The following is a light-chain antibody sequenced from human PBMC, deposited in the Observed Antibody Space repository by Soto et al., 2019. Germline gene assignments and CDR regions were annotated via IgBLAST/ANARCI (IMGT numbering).Light chain of an antibody. V-gene: IGKV1-5*03. J-gene: IGKJ1*01. Sequence: DIQMTQSPSTRPGSGEDRVTITCRASQTISSWLAWYQQKKGQAPKILIYKASTLKSGVPSRFRGSGSGTEFTLTISRLQTDDFETYYCQHYNSYSEAFGQGTKVDIK. CDR1: QTISSW. CDR3: QHYNSYSEA. CDR2: KAS.